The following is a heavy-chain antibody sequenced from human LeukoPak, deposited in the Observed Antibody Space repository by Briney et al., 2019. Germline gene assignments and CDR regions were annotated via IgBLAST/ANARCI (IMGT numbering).Heavy chain of an antibody. CDR1: GFTFSSYS. CDR2: ISSSSSSI. J-gene: IGHJ4*02. CDR3: ARGGDGYNHYFDY. Sequence: PGGSLRLSCAASGFTFSSYSMNWVRQAPGKGLEWVSSISSSSSSIYYADSVKGRFTISRDNAKNSLYLQMNSLRAEDTAVYYCARGGDGYNHYFDYWGQGTMVTDSS. V-gene: IGHV3-21*01. D-gene: IGHD2-21*01.